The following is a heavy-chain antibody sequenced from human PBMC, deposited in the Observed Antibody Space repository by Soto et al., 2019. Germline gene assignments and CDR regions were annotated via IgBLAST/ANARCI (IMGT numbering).Heavy chain of an antibody. CDR3: ARRRVVVYAIRTFDY. J-gene: IGHJ4*02. D-gene: IGHD2-8*02. Sequence: SETLSLTCAVSGDSISFGSYSWNWIRQPPGKGLEWIGEINHSGSTNYNPSLKSRVTISVDTSKNQFSLKLSSVTAADTAVYYCARRRVVVYAIRTFDYWGQGTLVTVSS. CDR2: INHSGST. V-gene: IGHV4-34*01. CDR1: GDSISFGSYS.